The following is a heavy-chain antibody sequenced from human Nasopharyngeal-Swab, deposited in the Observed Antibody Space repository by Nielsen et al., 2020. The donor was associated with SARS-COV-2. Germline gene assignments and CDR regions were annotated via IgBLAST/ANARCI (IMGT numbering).Heavy chain of an antibody. CDR3: ARDPRDGYNSPWFDP. J-gene: IGHJ5*02. Sequence: VRQAPGKGLEWVLYISSSGSTIYYADSVKGRFTISRDNAKNSLYLQMNSLRAEDTAVYYCARDPRDGYNSPWFDPWGQGTLVTVSS. CDR2: ISSSGSTI. V-gene: IGHV3-48*03. D-gene: IGHD5-24*01.